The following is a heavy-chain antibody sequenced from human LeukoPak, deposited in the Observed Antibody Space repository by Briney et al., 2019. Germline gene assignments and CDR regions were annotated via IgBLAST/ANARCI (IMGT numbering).Heavy chain of an antibody. J-gene: IGHJ5*02. V-gene: IGHV4-30-2*01. CDR2: IYHRGST. CDR3: ARGPQGYYYGSGRSLMGFDP. CDR1: GGSISSGGYY. Sequence: SETLSLTCTVSGGSISSGGYYWSWIRQPPGKGLEWIGYIYHRGSTYYNPSLKSRVTISVDRSKNQFSLKLSSVTAADTAVYYCARGPQGYYYGSGRSLMGFDPWGQGTLVTVSS. D-gene: IGHD3-10*01.